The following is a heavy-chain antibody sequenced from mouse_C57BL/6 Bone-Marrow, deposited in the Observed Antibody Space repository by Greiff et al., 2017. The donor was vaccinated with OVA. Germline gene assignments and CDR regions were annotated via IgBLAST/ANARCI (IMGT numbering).Heavy chain of an antibody. Sequence: VQLQESGPGLVAPSQSLSITCTVSGFSLTSYAISWVRQPPGKGLEWLGVIWTGGGTNYNSALKSRLSISKDNSKSQVFLKMNSLQTDDTARYYCARLKYYGSSYYFDYWGQGTTLTVSS. D-gene: IGHD1-1*01. CDR3: ARLKYYGSSYYFDY. CDR2: IWTGGGT. J-gene: IGHJ2*01. CDR1: GFSLTSYA. V-gene: IGHV2-9-1*01.